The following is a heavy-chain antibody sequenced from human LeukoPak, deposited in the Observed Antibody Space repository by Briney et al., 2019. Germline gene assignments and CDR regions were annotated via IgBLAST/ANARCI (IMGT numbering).Heavy chain of an antibody. CDR1: GFTYSRHG. CDR3: VKEGRFRPPAN. D-gene: IGHD3-16*01. CDR2: ISAGGDIT. Sequence: GGSLRLSCAASGFTYSRHGMSWIRQAPGKGLEWVSAISAGGDITLYADSVKGRFTISRDTSQNTVYLQMNSLRAEDTATYYCVKEGRFRPPANWGQGTLVTVSS. J-gene: IGHJ4*02. V-gene: IGHV3-23*01.